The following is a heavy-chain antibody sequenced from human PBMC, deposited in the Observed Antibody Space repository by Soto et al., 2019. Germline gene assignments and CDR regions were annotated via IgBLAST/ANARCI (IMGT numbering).Heavy chain of an antibody. CDR3: AKELGYSSSYFDY. CDR1: GFTFSSYG. V-gene: IGHV3-30*18. Sequence: GGSLRLSCAASGFTFSSYGMHWVRQAPGKGLEWVAVISYDGSNKYYADSVKGRFTISRDNSKNTLYLQMNSLRAEDTAVYYCAKELGYSSSYFDYWGQGTLVTVSS. CDR2: ISYDGSNK. D-gene: IGHD6-13*01. J-gene: IGHJ4*02.